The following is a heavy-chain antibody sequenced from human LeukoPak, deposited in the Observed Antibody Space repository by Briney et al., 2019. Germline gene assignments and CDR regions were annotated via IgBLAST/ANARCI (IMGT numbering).Heavy chain of an antibody. CDR3: ARGYDYGDYVGDFDY. J-gene: IGHJ4*02. D-gene: IGHD4-17*01. CDR2: ITTYNGNT. Sequence: GASVKVSCKASGYTFTSYPITWVRQAPREGLEWMGCITTYNGNTNYAQKLQGRVTITTDTSTSTAYMDLRGLRSDDTAVYYCARGYDYGDYVGDFDYWGQGTLVTVSS. V-gene: IGHV1-18*01. CDR1: GYTFTSYP.